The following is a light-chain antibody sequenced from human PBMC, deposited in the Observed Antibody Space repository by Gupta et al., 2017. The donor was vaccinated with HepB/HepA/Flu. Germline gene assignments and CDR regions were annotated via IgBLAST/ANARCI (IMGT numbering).Light chain of an antibody. V-gene: IGKV1-5*03. CDR1: HSISDW. J-gene: IGKJ4*01. Sequence: DIQMTQSPSTLSASVEDRVTITCRASHSISDWLAWYQQKPGKAPKLLIYKTSTLESGVPSRFSGSGSGSGTEFTLTISSLQPDDCATYYCHQYNSYSLTFGGGTKVEI. CDR3: HQYNSYSLT. CDR2: KTS.